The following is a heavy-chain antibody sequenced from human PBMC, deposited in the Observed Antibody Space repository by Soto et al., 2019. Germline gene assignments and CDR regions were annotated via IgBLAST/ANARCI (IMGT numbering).Heavy chain of an antibody. CDR3: ATSYTLIRGALNLY. CDR1: GYTLSDLS. Sequence: ASVKVSCKVSGYTLSDLSIHWVRQAPGKGLEWMGTFDPEDGETIYAQKFQGRVTMTEDTSTDTAYMQLSSLRSDDTAVYYCATSYTLIRGALNLYWGQGTLVTVSS. CDR2: FDPEDGET. J-gene: IGHJ4*02. V-gene: IGHV1-24*01. D-gene: IGHD3-10*01.